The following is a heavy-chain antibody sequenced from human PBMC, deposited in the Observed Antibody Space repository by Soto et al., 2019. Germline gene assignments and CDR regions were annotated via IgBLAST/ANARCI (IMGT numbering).Heavy chain of an antibody. CDR3: ARLLTEGATYREDAFDM. V-gene: IGHV1-18*01. J-gene: IGHJ3*02. Sequence: QLQLVQSGGEVKTPGASVKVSCTTSGYTFTSHGISWVRQAPGQGLEWMGWISTYNGKTDYAQKFQGRVTMTADTSTSTVYMEVRSLRSDDTAVYYCARLLTEGATYREDAFDMWGQGTKVTVSS. CDR1: GYTFTSHG. D-gene: IGHD1-26*01. CDR2: ISTYNGKT.